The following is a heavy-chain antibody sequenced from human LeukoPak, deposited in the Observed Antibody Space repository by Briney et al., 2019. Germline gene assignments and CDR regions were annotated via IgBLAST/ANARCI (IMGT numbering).Heavy chain of an antibody. J-gene: IGHJ2*01. D-gene: IGHD5-24*01. CDR1: GGSISSGTYY. Sequence: SETLSLTCTVSGGSISSGTYYWSWIRQPAGKGLEWIGRIYTSGSTNYNPSLKSRVTMSVDTSKNQFSLKLSSVTAADTAVYYCARDRTDGYTDWYFDLWGRGTLVTVSS. CDR3: ARDRTDGYTDWYFDL. CDR2: IYTSGST. V-gene: IGHV4-61*02.